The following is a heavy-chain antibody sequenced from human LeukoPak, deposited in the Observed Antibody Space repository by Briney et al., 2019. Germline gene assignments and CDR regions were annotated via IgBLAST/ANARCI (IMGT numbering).Heavy chain of an antibody. CDR3: AKSTLVAATTYYHYGMDV. D-gene: IGHD2-15*01. J-gene: IGHJ6*02. V-gene: IGHV3-23*01. CDR2: ISGSGGTT. CDR1: GFTFSSYA. Sequence: PGGSLRLSCAASGFTFSSYAMSWVRQAPGKGLEWVSGISGSGGTTYYADSVKGRFTISRDTSKDTLYLQMNSLRAEDTAVYYCAKSTLVAATTYYHYGMDVWGQGTTVTVSS.